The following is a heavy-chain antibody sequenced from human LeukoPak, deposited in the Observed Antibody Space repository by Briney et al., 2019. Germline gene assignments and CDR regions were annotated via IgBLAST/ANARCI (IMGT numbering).Heavy chain of an antibody. Sequence: PGGSLRPSCAASGFTLSSYSMNWVRQAPGKGLEWVANIKQDGSEKYYVDSVKGRFTISRDNAKNSLYLQMNSLRAEDTAVYYCARGGFDYWGQGTLVTVSS. V-gene: IGHV3-7*02. CDR3: ARGGFDY. CDR1: GFTLSSYS. CDR2: IKQDGSEK. J-gene: IGHJ4*02.